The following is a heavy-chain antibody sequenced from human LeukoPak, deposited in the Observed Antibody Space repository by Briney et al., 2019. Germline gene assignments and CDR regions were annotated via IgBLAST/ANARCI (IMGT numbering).Heavy chain of an antibody. CDR3: ARSRWGSYSWFDP. D-gene: IGHD2-21*01. CDR2: IYYSGST. V-gene: IGHV4-31*03. CDR1: GGSISSGGYY. J-gene: IGHJ5*02. Sequence: SQTLSLTCTVSGGSISSGGYYWSWIRQHPGKGLEWIGYIYYSGSTYYNPSLKSRVTISVDTSKNQFSLKLSSVTAADTAVYYCARSRWGSYSWFDPWGQGTLVTVSS.